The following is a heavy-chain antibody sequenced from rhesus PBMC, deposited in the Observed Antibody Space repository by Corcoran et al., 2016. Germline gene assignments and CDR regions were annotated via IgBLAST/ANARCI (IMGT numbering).Heavy chain of an antibody. CDR3: ARGRGNDYGLDS. V-gene: IGHV3-132*02. CDR1: ELTLSSYD. Sequence: VEQLVESGGALVQHGASLRLSCAASELTLSSYDMHWVRQAPGKGLEWVSAISIGGARYYLDSVKGRLTIPRDNAKNSLYRQMNSLGAEDTAVYYCARGRGNDYGLDSWGQGVVVTVSS. D-gene: IGHD4-17*01. J-gene: IGHJ6*01. CDR2: ISIGGAR.